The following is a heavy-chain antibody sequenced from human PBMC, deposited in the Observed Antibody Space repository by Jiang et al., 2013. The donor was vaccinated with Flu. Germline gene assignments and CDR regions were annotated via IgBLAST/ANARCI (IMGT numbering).Heavy chain of an antibody. CDR2: ISSSGSTI. D-gene: IGHD5-24*01. Sequence: VQLLESGGGLVQPGGSLRLSCAASGFTFSSYEMNWVRQAPGKGLEWVSYISSSGSTIYYADSVKGRFTISRDNAKNSLYLQMNSLRAEDTAVYYCARDREYGYNYAGYFDYWGQGTLVTVSS. CDR1: GFTFSSYE. J-gene: IGHJ4*02. V-gene: IGHV3-48*03. CDR3: ARDREYGYNYAGYFDY.